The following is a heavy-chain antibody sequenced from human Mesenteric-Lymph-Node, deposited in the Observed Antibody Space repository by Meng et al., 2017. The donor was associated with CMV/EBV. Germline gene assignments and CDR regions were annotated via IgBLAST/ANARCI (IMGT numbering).Heavy chain of an antibody. V-gene: IGHV3-53*01. CDR2: SYSGGSA. CDR3: ARNRGSPYYFDY. J-gene: IGHJ4*02. Sequence: GESLKISCAASGFTVSSNYMSWVRQAPGKGLGWVSVSYSGGSAYFADSVKGRFTISRDNSKNTLYLQMNSLRAEDTAVYYCARNRGSPYYFDYWGQGTLVTVSS. D-gene: IGHD3-16*01. CDR1: GFTVSSNY.